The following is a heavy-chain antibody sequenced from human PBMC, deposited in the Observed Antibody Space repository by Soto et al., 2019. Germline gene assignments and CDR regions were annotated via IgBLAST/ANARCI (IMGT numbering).Heavy chain of an antibody. V-gene: IGHV1-46*03. CDR2: INPSGGST. D-gene: IGHD4-4*01. CDR3: ARGLRTTVTIAYYYYMDV. Sequence: ASVKVSCKASGYTFTSYYMHWVRQAPGQGLEWMGIINPSGGSTSYAQKFQGRVTMTRDTSTSTVYMELSSLRSEDTAVYYCARGLRTTVTIAYYYYMDVWGKGTTVTV. J-gene: IGHJ6*03. CDR1: GYTFTSYY.